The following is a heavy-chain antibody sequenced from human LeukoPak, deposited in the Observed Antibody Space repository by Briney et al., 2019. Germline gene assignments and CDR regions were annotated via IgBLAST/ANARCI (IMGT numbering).Heavy chain of an antibody. CDR3: ARDISSGYYDAFDI. D-gene: IGHD3-22*01. J-gene: IGHJ3*02. Sequence: PSETLSLTCTVSGDSISPYYWSWVRQAPGKGLEWVSIIYSGGSTYYADSVKGRFTISRDNSKNTLYLQMNSLRAEDTAVYYCARDISSGYYDAFDIWGQGTMVTVSS. CDR1: GDSISPYY. V-gene: IGHV3-66*01. CDR2: IYSGGST.